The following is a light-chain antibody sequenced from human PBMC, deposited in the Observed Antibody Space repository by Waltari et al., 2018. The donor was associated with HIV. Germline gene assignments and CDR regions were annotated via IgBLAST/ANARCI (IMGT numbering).Light chain of an antibody. Sequence: QSVLTQPPSVSGAPGRKVIISCTGSSSNIGAGYDVQWYQQCPGTAPKVLIYVNTDRPSGVPDRFSGSKSGNSASLAITGLQADEEADYYCQSYDSSLNGWVFGGGTKLTV. J-gene: IGLJ3*02. CDR2: VNT. CDR3: QSYDSSLNGWV. V-gene: IGLV1-40*01. CDR1: SSNIGAGYD.